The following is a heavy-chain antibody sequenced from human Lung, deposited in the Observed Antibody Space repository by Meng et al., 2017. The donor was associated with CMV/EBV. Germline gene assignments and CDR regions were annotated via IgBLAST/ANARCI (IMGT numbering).Heavy chain of an antibody. CDR3: ARFDIDVEGYYGMDV. D-gene: IGHD5-12*01. CDR1: GDSISTYY. V-gene: IGHV4-59*01. CDR2: ISDSGST. J-gene: IGHJ6*02. Sequence: GSLRLSCTVSGDSISTYYWNWLRQSPGKGLEWIDYISDSGSTNYNPSLKSRVAFSLDTSKNQFSLKLSSVTAADTAVYYCARFDIDVEGYYGMDVWGQGTTVTVSS.